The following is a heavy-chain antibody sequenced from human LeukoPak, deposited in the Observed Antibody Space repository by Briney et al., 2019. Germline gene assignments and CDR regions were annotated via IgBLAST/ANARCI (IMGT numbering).Heavy chain of an antibody. CDR3: ARDTPSLNYYGSGSSEYFQH. Sequence: SETLSLTCAVYGGSFSGYYWSWIRQPPGKGLEWIGEINHRGSTNYNPSLKSRVTISVDTSKNQFSLKLSSVTAADTAVYYCARDTPSLNYYGSGSSEYFQHWGQGTLVTVSS. CDR2: INHRGST. V-gene: IGHV4-34*01. CDR1: GGSFSGYY. D-gene: IGHD3-10*01. J-gene: IGHJ1*01.